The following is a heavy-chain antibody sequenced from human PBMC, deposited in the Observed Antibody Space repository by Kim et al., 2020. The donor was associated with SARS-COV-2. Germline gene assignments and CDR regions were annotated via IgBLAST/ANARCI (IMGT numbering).Heavy chain of an antibody. CDR3: AKGWSSGSYYGNYFDY. D-gene: IGHD1-26*01. Sequence: GGSLRLSCAASGFNFSSYAMSWVRQAPGKGLEWVSAISGSGGSTYYADSVKGRVTISIDNSKNTPYLQMNSLRAEDTAVYYCAKGWSSGSYYGNYFDYWGQGTLFTVSS. V-gene: IGHV3-23*01. CDR2: ISGSGGST. CDR1: GFNFSSYA. J-gene: IGHJ4*02.